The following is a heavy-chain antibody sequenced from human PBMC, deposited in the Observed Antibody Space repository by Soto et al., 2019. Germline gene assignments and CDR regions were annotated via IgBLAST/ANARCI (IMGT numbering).Heavy chain of an antibody. Sequence: GGSLRLSCEVSGFSVSTHYMTWVRQAPGKGLEWVSVIYSGGSTYYADSVKGRFTISRHSSKNTLYLQMTSLRAEDTAVYYCARSYCAGDCYYYYGMDVWGQGTTVTVSS. CDR2: IYSGGST. J-gene: IGHJ6*02. CDR3: ARSYCAGDCYYYYGMDV. D-gene: IGHD2-21*02. V-gene: IGHV3-53*04. CDR1: GFSVSTHY.